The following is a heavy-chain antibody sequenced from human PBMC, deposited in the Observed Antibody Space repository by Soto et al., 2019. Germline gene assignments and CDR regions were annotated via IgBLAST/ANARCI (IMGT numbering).Heavy chain of an antibody. CDR1: GFTFDDYA. Sequence: GGSLRLSCAASGFTFDDYAMHWVRQAPGKGLEWVSLISGDGGSTYYADSVKGRFTISRDNSKNSLYLQMNSLRTEDTALYYCAKVGEGVAATYYYYYGMDVWGQGTTVTVSS. CDR2: ISGDGGST. D-gene: IGHD2-15*01. V-gene: IGHV3-43*02. CDR3: AKVGEGVAATYYYYYGMDV. J-gene: IGHJ6*02.